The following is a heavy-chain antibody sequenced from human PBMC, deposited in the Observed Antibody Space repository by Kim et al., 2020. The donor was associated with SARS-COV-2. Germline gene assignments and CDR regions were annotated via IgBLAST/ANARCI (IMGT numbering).Heavy chain of an antibody. CDR3: AKWHGSGSYYYFDY. Sequence: AGSVKGRFTISRDNSKNTLYLQMNSLRAEDTALYYCAKWHGSGSYYYFDYWGQGTLVTVSS. V-gene: IGHV3-23*01. J-gene: IGHJ4*02. D-gene: IGHD3-10*01.